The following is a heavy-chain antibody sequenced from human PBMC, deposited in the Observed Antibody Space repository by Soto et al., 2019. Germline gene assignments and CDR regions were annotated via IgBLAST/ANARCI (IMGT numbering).Heavy chain of an antibody. CDR2: ISHSGTT. Sequence: PSQTRSLTCAVDGGFLSVYYCTWIRQTPGKGLEWIGEISHSGTTNYQPSLTSRVTISADPSKKQFSLNLTSVTAADSGVYYCARGECSSVYCFTRWALDFWGQGTVVTVSS. V-gene: IGHV4-34*01. CDR3: ARGECSSVYCFTRWALDF. J-gene: IGHJ3*01. CDR1: GGFLSVYY. D-gene: IGHD2-2*01.